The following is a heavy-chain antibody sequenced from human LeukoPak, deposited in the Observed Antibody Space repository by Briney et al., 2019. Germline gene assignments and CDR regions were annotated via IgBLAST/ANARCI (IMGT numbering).Heavy chain of an antibody. J-gene: IGHJ6*04. CDR2: IRYDGSNK. CDR3: ARERYFDRVVDV. V-gene: IGHV3-30*02. D-gene: IGHD3-9*01. CDR1: GFTFSSYG. Sequence: GGSLRLSCAASGFTFSSYGMHWVRQAPGKGLEWVAFIRYDGSNKYYADSVKGRFTISRDNSKNTLYLQMNSLRAEDTAVYYCARERYFDRVVDVWGKGTTVTISS.